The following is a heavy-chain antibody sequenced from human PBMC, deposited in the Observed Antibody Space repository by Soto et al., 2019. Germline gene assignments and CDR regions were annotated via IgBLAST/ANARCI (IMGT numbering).Heavy chain of an antibody. Sequence: HPGGSLRLSCAASGFTFSSYGMHWVRQAPGKGLEWVAVIWYDGSNKYYADSVKGRFTISRDNSKNTLYLQMNSLRAEDTAVYYCARPQTSSSPYYFDYWCPGPLVTVSS. CDR1: GFTFSSYG. J-gene: IGHJ4*02. CDR3: ARPQTSSSPYYFDY. D-gene: IGHD6-13*01. CDR2: IWYDGSNK. V-gene: IGHV3-33*01.